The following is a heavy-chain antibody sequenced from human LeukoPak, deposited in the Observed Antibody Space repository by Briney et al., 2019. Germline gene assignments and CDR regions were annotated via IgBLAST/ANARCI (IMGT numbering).Heavy chain of an antibody. D-gene: IGHD6-19*01. CDR3: ARVGCSDISCWTWLDP. CDR2: VNPNNGDT. V-gene: IGHV1-8*03. CDR1: GYTFTTYD. Sequence: ASVKVSCKASGYTFTTYDINWVRQATGQGLEWMGRVNPNNGDTAYAQKFQGRVTITRDTSTNTVYVQLNSLKSDDTAVYYCARVGCSDISCWTWLDPWGQGTLVTVSS. J-gene: IGHJ5*02.